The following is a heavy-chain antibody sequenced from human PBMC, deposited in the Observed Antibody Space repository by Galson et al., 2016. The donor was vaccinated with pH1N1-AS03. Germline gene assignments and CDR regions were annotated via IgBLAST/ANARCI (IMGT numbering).Heavy chain of an antibody. D-gene: IGHD3-10*01. Sequence: SVKVSCKASGYSFSSYGFAWVRQAPGQGLEWMGWISTYNPTADYAQKFQGRVTMTSDTHTNTAYMELRSLRSDDTAVYYWATVRFHYDSGSAILDYWGQGTLVTVSS. J-gene: IGHJ4*02. CDR1: GYSFSSYG. CDR3: ATVRFHYDSGSAILDY. CDR2: ISTYNPTA. V-gene: IGHV1-18*01.